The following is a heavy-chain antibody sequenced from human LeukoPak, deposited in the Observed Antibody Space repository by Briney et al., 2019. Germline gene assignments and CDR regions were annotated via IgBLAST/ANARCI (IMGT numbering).Heavy chain of an antibody. CDR3: ARVPYNTILYRLAH. CDR2: ISANGQAT. V-gene: IGHV3-23*01. J-gene: IGHJ4*02. CDR1: GLAFCTYA. Sequence: GGSLRLSCAGSGLAFCTYAMSWVRQAPWMGLEWVSSISANGQATYYADSLEGRFTISRDNSKSELYLQLNSLRAEDTATYYCARVPYNTILYRLAHWGQGTLVTVSS. D-gene: IGHD1-14*01.